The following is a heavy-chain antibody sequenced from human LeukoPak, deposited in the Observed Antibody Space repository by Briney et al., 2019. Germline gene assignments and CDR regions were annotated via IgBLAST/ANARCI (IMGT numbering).Heavy chain of an antibody. CDR2: ISNYNGNT. V-gene: IGHV1-18*01. J-gene: IGHJ4*02. Sequence: ASVKVSCKAAGYTFVSHGISWVRQAPGQGPEWMGWISNYNGNTKFAQKVQGRVTLTTDKSTNTAYMELRSLRSDDTAVYYCARDRLLGQQLVPSFDYWGQGTLVTVSS. CDR1: GYTFVSHG. D-gene: IGHD6-13*01. CDR3: ARDRLLGQQLVPSFDY.